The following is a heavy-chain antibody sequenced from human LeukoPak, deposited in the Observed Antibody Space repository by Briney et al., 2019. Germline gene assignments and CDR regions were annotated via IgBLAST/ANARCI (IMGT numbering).Heavy chain of an antibody. J-gene: IGHJ6*04. CDR3: ARRGDV. CDR1: GYSISSGYY. Sequence: SETLSLTCTVSGYSISSGYYWGWIRQPPGKGLEWIGEINHSGSTNYNPSLKSRVTISVDTSKNQFSLKLSSVTAADTAVYYCARRGDVWGKGTTVIISS. CDR2: INHSGST. D-gene: IGHD3-10*01. V-gene: IGHV4-38-2*02.